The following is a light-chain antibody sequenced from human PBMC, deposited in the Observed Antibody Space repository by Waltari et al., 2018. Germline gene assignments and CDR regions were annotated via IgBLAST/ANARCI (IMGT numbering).Light chain of an antibody. CDR3: AARDDSLNVWV. CDR1: MSNIGNNP. J-gene: IGLJ3*02. V-gene: IGLV1-44*01. Sequence: QSVLTQPPSASGTPGPRVTISFSGTMSNIGNNPVNWYQQLPGTAPKVLIYNDKQRPWGVPDRFSVSKSGPSASLAISGLQSDDEADYYCAARDDSLNVWVFGGGTKVTVL. CDR2: NDK.